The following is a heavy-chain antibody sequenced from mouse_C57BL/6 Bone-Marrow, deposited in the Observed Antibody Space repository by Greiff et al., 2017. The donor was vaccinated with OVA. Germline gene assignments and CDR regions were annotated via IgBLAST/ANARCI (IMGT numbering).Heavy chain of an antibody. V-gene: IGHV1-72*01. CDR2: IDPNRGGT. D-gene: IGHD2-2*01. Sequence: VQLQQPGAELVKPGASVKLSCKASGYTFTSYWMHWVKQRPGRGLEWIGRIDPNRGGTKYNEKFKSKATLTVDKPSSTAYMQLSSLTSEDSAVYYCARGKKWLPHYFDYWGQGTTLTVSS. CDR1: GYTFTSYW. CDR3: ARGKKWLPHYFDY. J-gene: IGHJ2*01.